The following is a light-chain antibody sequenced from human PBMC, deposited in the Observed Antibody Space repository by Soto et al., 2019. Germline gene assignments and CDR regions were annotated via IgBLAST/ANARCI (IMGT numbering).Light chain of an antibody. CDR2: DTS. V-gene: IGKV3-15*01. CDR3: QQYSNWPPIT. J-gene: IGKJ5*01. CDR1: QSVSIH. Sequence: EIVLPQSPGTLSLSPGERATLSCRASQSVSIHLAWYQQKPGQAPRLLIYDTSTRATGIPARFSGSGSGTEFTLTISSLQSEDFAVYYCQQYSNWPPITFGQGTRLEIK.